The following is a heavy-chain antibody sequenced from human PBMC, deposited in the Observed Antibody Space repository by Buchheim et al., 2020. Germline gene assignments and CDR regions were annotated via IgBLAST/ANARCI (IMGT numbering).Heavy chain of an antibody. J-gene: IGHJ4*02. Sequence: QVQLVESGGGVVQPGRSLRLSCADSGFTFSSYAMHWVRQAPGKGLEWVALITSDGSNKYYLDSVKGRFAISRDNSKNTVYLHTNSLRADDSGVYYCAKGGDYDSWGQGTL. CDR1: GFTFSSYA. CDR2: ITSDGSNK. CDR3: AKGGDYDS. D-gene: IGHD2-15*01. V-gene: IGHV3-30*09.